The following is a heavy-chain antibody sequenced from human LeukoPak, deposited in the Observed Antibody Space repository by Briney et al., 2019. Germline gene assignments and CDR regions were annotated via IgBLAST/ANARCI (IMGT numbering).Heavy chain of an antibody. CDR3: ARGGYSYGYGLAAFDI. Sequence: GGSLRLSCAASGFTFSSYDMHWVRQATGKGLEWVSAIGTAGDTYYPGSVKGRFTISRENAKNYLYLQMNNLRAGDTAVYYCARGGYSYGYGLAAFDIWGQGTMVTVSS. CDR1: GFTFSSYD. J-gene: IGHJ3*02. V-gene: IGHV3-13*01. D-gene: IGHD5-18*01. CDR2: IGTAGDT.